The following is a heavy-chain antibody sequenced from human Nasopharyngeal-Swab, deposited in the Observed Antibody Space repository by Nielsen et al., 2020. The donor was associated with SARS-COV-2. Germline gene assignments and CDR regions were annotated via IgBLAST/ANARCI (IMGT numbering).Heavy chain of an antibody. D-gene: IGHD6-13*01. V-gene: IGHV1-46*01. Sequence: ASVKVSCKASGYTFTSYYMHWVRQAPGQGLEWMGIINPSGGSTSYAQKFQGRVTMTRDTSTSTVYMELSSLRSEDTAVYYCATSSSTIAAAGNVRYWGQGTLVTVSS. CDR2: INPSGGST. CDR1: GYTFTSYY. CDR3: ATSSSTIAAAGNVRY. J-gene: IGHJ4*02.